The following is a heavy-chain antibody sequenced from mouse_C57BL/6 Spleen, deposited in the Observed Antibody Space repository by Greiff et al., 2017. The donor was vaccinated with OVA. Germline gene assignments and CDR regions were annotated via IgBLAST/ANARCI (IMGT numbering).Heavy chain of an antibody. CDR2: IDPSDSYT. CDR3: ARKPGDY. CDR1: GYTFTSYW. Sequence: QVQLQQPGAELVRPGTSVKLSCKASGYTFTSYWMPWVKQRPGQGLEWIGVIDPSDSYTNYNQKFKGKATLTVDTSSSTAYMQLSSLTSEDSAVYYCARKPGDYWGQGTTLTVSS. J-gene: IGHJ2*01. V-gene: IGHV1-59*01.